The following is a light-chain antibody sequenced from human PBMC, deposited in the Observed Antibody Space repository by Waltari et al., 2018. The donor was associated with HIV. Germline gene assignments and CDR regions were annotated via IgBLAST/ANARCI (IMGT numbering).Light chain of an antibody. CDR1: SSNIVADYD. CDR2: GNK. V-gene: IGLV1-40*01. CDR3: QSYDRSLSASVV. Sequence: QSVLTQPPSVSGAPGQRVTISCTGGSSNIVADYDVHWYQQIPGTAPKLLISGNKNRPSGVPDRFSASKSGTSASLAITGLQAEDEADYFCQSYDRSLSASVVFGGGTKLTVL. J-gene: IGLJ2*01.